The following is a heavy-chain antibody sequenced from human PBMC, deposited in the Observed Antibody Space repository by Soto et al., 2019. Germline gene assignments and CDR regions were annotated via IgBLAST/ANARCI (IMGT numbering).Heavy chain of an antibody. D-gene: IGHD3-10*01. V-gene: IGHV3-48*02. Sequence: GGSLRLSCAASGFTFSDYSMDWVRQAPGKGLEWVSYISSSSGTIYYADSVKGRFTISRDNAKNSLYPQMNSLRDEDTAVYYSARDAGSWGYWGQGTLVTVSS. J-gene: IGHJ4*02. CDR1: GFTFSDYS. CDR2: ISSSSGTI. CDR3: ARDAGSWGY.